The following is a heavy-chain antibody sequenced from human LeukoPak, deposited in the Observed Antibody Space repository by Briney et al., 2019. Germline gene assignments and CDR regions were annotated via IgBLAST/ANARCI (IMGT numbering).Heavy chain of an antibody. D-gene: IGHD6-6*01. CDR3: AKEWSSSGPPFDY. V-gene: IGHV3-30*18. CDR1: GFTFSSYG. J-gene: IGHJ4*02. Sequence: GRSLRLSCAASGFTFSSYGMHWVRQAPGKGLEWVAVISYDGSNKYYADSVKGRFTISRDNSKNTLYLQMNSLRAEDTAVYYCAKEWSSSGPPFDYWGQGTLVTVSS. CDR2: ISYDGSNK.